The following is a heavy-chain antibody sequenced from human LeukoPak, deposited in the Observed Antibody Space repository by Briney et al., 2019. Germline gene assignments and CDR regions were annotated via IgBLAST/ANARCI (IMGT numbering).Heavy chain of an antibody. J-gene: IGHJ5*02. CDR2: ISSSGSTI. D-gene: IGHD3-10*01. Sequence: GGSLRLSCAASGFTFSDYYMSWIGQAPGKGLEGVSYISSSGSTIYYADSVKGRFTISRDNAKNSLYLQMNSLRAEDTAVYYCARYYYGSGSYYVHRWFDPWGQGTLVTVSS. CDR3: ARYYYGSGSYYVHRWFDP. CDR1: GFTFSDYY. V-gene: IGHV3-11*01.